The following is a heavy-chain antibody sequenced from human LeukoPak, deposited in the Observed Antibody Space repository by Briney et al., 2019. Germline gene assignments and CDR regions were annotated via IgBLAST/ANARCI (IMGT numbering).Heavy chain of an antibody. D-gene: IGHD6-25*01. V-gene: IGHV3-23*01. CDR2: ISASGSST. Sequence: GGSLRLSCVASGFTFSAYAMSWVRQAPGKGLEWVSGISASGSSTYYADSVEGRFTISRDNSKNTLYLLMNSLRAEDTAVYYCAKHLGWGPSGSNWFDPWGQGTLVTVSS. J-gene: IGHJ5*02. CDR1: GFTFSAYA. CDR3: AKHLGWGPSGSNWFDP.